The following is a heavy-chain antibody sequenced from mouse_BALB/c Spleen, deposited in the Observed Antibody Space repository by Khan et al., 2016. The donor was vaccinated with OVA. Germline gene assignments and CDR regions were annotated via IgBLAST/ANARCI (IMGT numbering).Heavy chain of an antibody. J-gene: IGHJ2*01. CDR1: GYTFTNYW. D-gene: IGHD1-1*01. V-gene: IGHV1-87*01. CDR3: ASIYDNYFDY. Sequence: QVQLQQSGAELARPGASVKLSCKASGYTFTNYWMQWVKQRPGQGLEWIGAIYPGDGDTKYTQKFKGKATLTADTSSSTAYMQLSSLAAEDSAVYYCASIYDNYFDYWGQGTTLTVSS. CDR2: IYPGDGDT.